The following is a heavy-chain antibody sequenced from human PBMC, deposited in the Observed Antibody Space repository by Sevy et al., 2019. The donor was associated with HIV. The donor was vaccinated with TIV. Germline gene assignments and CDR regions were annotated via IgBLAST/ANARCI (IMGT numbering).Heavy chain of an antibody. CDR2: FDPEDGET. CDR1: GYTLTESS. J-gene: IGHJ3*02. D-gene: IGHD3-16*02. Sequence: ASVKVSCKVSGYTLTESSMHWVRQAPGKGLEWMGGFDPEDGETIYAQKFQGRVTMTEDTSTDTAYMELSSLRSEDTAVYYCATKDMITFGGVIVTDAFDIWGQGTMVTVSS. CDR3: ATKDMITFGGVIVTDAFDI. V-gene: IGHV1-24*01.